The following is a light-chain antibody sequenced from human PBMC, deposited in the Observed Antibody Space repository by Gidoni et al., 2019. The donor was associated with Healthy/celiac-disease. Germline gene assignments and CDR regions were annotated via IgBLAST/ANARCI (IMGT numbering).Light chain of an antibody. V-gene: IGKV3-11*01. Sequence: DIVLPQSPATLSLSPGERATLSCRASQSVSSYLAWYQQKPGQAPRLLIYDASNRATGIPARFSGSGSGTDFTLTISSLEPEDFAVYYCQQRSNWARTFGQGTKVEIK. CDR2: DAS. J-gene: IGKJ1*01. CDR1: QSVSSY. CDR3: QQRSNWART.